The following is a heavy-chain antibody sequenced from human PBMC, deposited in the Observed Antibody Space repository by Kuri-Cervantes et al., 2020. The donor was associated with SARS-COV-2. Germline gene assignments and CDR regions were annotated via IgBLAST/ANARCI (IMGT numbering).Heavy chain of an antibody. CDR1: GFTFSSYW. J-gene: IGHJ4*02. Sequence: GGSLRLSCAASGFTFSSYWMSWVRQAPGKGLEWVAFIRYDGSNKYYADSVKGRFTISRDNSKNTLYLQMNSLKTEDTAVYYCTTLIDYWGQGALVTVSS. CDR3: TTLIDY. CDR2: IRYDGSNK. V-gene: IGHV3-30*02.